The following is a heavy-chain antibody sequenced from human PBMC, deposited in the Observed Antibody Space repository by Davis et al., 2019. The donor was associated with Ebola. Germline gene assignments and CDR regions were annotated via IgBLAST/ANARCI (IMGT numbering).Heavy chain of an antibody. D-gene: IGHD2-8*01. CDR1: GYTFTTYG. Sequence: ASVKVSCKASGYTFTTYGISWVRQAPGQGLEWMGWISAYNGNTNYAQKVQGRVTMTTDTSTSTAYMELRSLRYDDTAVYYCARAPKELFEYTNGWPHFDCWGQGTLVTVSS. CDR2: ISAYNGNT. CDR3: ARAPKELFEYTNGWPHFDC. V-gene: IGHV1-18*04. J-gene: IGHJ4*02.